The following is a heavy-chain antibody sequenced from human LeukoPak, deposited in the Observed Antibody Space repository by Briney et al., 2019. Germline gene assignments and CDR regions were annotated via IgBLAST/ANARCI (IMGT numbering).Heavy chain of an antibody. D-gene: IGHD6-19*01. CDR3: AKSVAGNLNWFDP. CDR1: GFTFDDYG. Sequence: GGSLRLSCAASGFTFDDYGMHWVRQAPGKGLEWVAVISYDGGNKYYADSVKGRFTISRDNSKNSLYLQMNSLRAEDTAVYYCAKSVAGNLNWFDPWGQGTLVTVSS. V-gene: IGHV3-30*18. J-gene: IGHJ5*02. CDR2: ISYDGGNK.